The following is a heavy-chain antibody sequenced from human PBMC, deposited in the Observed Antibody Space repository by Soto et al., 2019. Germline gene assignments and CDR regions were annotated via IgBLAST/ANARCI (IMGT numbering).Heavy chain of an antibody. CDR2: MYYSGSS. D-gene: IGHD4-4*01. CDR3: ARHPRDDYNYGGSGIFDY. V-gene: IGHV4-39*01. CDR1: GGSISSRTLW. Sequence: PSETLSLTCSVSGGSISSRTLWWAWIRQPPGKGLEWIGDMYYSGSSYSSPSLKSRVTLSVDTSKNQLSLKLNSVTAADTAVYYCARHPRDDYNYGGSGIFDYWGQGTLVTVAS. J-gene: IGHJ4*02.